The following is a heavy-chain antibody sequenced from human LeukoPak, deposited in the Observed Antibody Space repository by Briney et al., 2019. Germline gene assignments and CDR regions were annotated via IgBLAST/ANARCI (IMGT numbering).Heavy chain of an antibody. V-gene: IGHV4-59*08. CDR3: ARAYSSSWYVLGNWFDP. CDR2: IYYTGST. Sequence: SETLSLTCTISGGSVSDYYWSWIRQSPGKGLEWIGYIYYTGSTTYNPSLKSRVTISVDTSKNQFSLKLSSVTAADTAVYYCARAYSSSWYVLGNWFDPWGQGTLVTVSS. J-gene: IGHJ5*02. CDR1: GGSVSDYY. D-gene: IGHD6-13*01.